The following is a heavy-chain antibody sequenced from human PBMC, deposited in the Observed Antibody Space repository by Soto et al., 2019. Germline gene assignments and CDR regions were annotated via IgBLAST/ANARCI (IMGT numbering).Heavy chain of an antibody. CDR2: ISSSGNTI. CDR3: ARGLTGYSYGVDY. V-gene: IGHV3-48*03. Sequence: EVQLVESGGGLVQPGGSLRLSCAASGFTFSSYEMNWVRQAPGKGLEWVSYISSSGNTIYYADSVKGRFTISRDNAKNSLYLQMNSLRAEDTAVYYCARGLTGYSYGVDYWGQGTLVTVSS. J-gene: IGHJ4*02. CDR1: GFTFSSYE. D-gene: IGHD5-18*01.